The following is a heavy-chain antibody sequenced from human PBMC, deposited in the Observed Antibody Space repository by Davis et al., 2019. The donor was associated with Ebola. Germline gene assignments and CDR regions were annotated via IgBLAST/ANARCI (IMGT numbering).Heavy chain of an antibody. Sequence: GESLKISCKGSGYSFTSYWISWVRQMPGKGLEWLGRIDPSDSYTNYSPSFQGHVTISADKSISTAYLQWSSLKASDTAMYYCASPSWGSGSYNGFDYWGQGTLVTVSS. V-gene: IGHV5-10-1*01. CDR2: IDPSDSYT. CDR3: ASPSWGSGSYNGFDY. J-gene: IGHJ4*02. CDR1: GYSFTSYW. D-gene: IGHD3-10*01.